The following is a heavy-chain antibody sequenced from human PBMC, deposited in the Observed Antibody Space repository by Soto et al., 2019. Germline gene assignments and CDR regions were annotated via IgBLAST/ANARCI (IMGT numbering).Heavy chain of an antibody. Sequence: PGGSLRLSCAASGFTFSDYYMNWIRQAPGKGLEWVSFISSSSGSSIYYADSVKGRFTISRDNAKNSLYLQMNSLRAEDTAVYYCAKDLGQYYYDSSGYYDYWGQGTLVTVSS. CDR2: ISSSSGSSI. CDR1: GFTFSDYY. CDR3: AKDLGQYYYDSSGYYDY. V-gene: IGHV3-11*01. D-gene: IGHD3-22*01. J-gene: IGHJ4*02.